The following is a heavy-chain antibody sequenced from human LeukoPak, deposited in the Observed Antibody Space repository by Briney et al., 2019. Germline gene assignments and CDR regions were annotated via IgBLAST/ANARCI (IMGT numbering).Heavy chain of an antibody. D-gene: IGHD5-12*01. CDR2: INHSGST. Sequence: PSETLSLTCSVSDDSITMYYWTWIRQPPGKGLEWIGEINHSGSTNYNPSLKSRVTISVDTSKNQFSLKLSSVTAADTAVYYCARGAGMVATLELDYWGQGTLVTVSS. CDR1: DDSITMYY. J-gene: IGHJ4*02. V-gene: IGHV4-34*01. CDR3: ARGAGMVATLELDY.